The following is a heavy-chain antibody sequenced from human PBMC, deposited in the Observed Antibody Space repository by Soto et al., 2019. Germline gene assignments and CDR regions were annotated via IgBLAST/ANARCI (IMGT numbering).Heavy chain of an antibody. CDR1: GGSFSKYS. CDR2: IIPISVTT. CDR3: AASRWIQLWTGDF. V-gene: IGHV1-69*01. Sequence: QVHLVQSGAEVKKPGSSVKVSCKTSGGSFSKYSISWLRQAPGQGLEWMGGIIPISVTTHYAQRFQGRVTITADDLTTTSYMEVSSRKFEDTAVYYCAASRWIQLWTGDFWGQGTRVTVSS. J-gene: IGHJ4*02. D-gene: IGHD5-18*01.